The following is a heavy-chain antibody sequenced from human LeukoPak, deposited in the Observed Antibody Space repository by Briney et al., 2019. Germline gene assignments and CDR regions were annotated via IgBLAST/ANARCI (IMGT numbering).Heavy chain of an antibody. CDR1: GGSISISSYY. Sequence: SETLSLTCTVSGGSISISSYYWGWIRQPPGKGLEWIGSIYYSGSTYYNPSLKSRVTISVDTSKNQFSLKLSSVTAADTAVYYCAGHWDIVGTSHFDYWGQGTLVTVSS. CDR3: AGHWDIVGTSHFDY. V-gene: IGHV4-39*01. D-gene: IGHD2-15*01. J-gene: IGHJ4*02. CDR2: IYYSGST.